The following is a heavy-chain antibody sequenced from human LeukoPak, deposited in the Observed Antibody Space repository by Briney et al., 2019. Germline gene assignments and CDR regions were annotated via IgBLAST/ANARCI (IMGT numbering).Heavy chain of an antibody. CDR1: GGSISSGGYY. Sequence: SQTLSLTCTVSGGSISSGGYYWSWIRQHPGKGLEWIGYIYHSGSTYYNLSLKSRVTISVDRSKNQFSLKLSSVTAADTAVYYCARVPLDYYDSSGYYYPMGAFDIWGQGTMVTVSS. J-gene: IGHJ3*02. D-gene: IGHD3-22*01. CDR3: ARVPLDYYDSSGYYYPMGAFDI. V-gene: IGHV4-30-2*01. CDR2: IYHSGST.